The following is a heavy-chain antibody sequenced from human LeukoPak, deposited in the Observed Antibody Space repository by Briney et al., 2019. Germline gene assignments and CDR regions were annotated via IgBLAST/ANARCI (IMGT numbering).Heavy chain of an antibody. D-gene: IGHD3-9*01. CDR1: VHSISSYY. CDR3: ASGGDFEWLLSRPGAFDI. Sequence: SETLALTCTVSVHSISSYYWRWNRQPPGKGLEWIGYIYYSGSTNYNPSLKSRVTISVDTSKNQFFLKLSSVPAADTAVYYCASGGDFEWLLSRPGAFDIWGQGTMVTVSS. V-gene: IGHV4-59*08. J-gene: IGHJ3*02. CDR2: IYYSGST.